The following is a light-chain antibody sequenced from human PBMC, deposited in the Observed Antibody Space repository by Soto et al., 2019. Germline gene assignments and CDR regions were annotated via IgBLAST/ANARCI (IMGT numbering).Light chain of an antibody. CDR3: QQYNSYSPSTWT. J-gene: IGKJ1*01. V-gene: IGKV3-15*01. CDR1: QNVCID. Sequence: EIVMTQSPATLSVSPGERATLSCRASQNVCIDLAWFQQKPVQAPRLVIYDTSIRATGVPARFSGSGSGTEFTLTISSLQPDDFATYYCQQYNSYSPSTWTFGQGTKVDIK. CDR2: DTS.